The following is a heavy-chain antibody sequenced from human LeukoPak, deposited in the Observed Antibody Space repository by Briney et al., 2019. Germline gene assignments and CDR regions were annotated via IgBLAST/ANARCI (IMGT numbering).Heavy chain of an antibody. Sequence: GGSLRLSCVASGSPFSSYWMTWVRQAPGKGLEWVANIKQDGSKKSYVDSVKGRFTISRDNAKNSLYLQMNSLRAEDTAIYYCTRVGYIDEGIDYWGQGALVTVSS. CDR1: GSPFSSYW. CDR2: IKQDGSKK. V-gene: IGHV3-7*04. J-gene: IGHJ4*02. CDR3: TRVGYIDEGIDY. D-gene: IGHD5-24*01.